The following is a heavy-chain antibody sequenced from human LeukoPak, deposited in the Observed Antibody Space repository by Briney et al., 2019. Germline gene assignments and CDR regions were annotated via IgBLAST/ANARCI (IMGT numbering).Heavy chain of an antibody. D-gene: IGHD3-22*01. CDR1: GGSISSYY. CDR2: IYTSGTT. V-gene: IGHV4-4*07. CDR3: ARANYDGSDY. Sequence: KPSETLSLTCTVSGGSISSYYWSWIRRPAGKGLEWIGRIYTSGTTNYNPSLKSRVTMSVDTSKNQFSLKMRSVTAADTAVYYCARANYDGSDYWGQGTLVTVSS. J-gene: IGHJ4*02.